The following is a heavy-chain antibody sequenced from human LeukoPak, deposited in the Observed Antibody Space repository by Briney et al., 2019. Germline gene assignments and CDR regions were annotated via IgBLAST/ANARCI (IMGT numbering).Heavy chain of an antibody. J-gene: IGHJ1*01. CDR1: GYTFSSYW. Sequence: GGSLRLSCAASGYTFSSYWMHWVRQAPGKGLVWVSRSKSDGSTNYADSVKGRFTISRNNAKNTVSLQMNSLRAEDTGVYYCARDSSAIGGYYPEYFRYWGQGTLVTVSS. V-gene: IGHV3-74*01. CDR2: SKSDGST. D-gene: IGHD3-22*01. CDR3: ARDSSAIGGYYPEYFRY.